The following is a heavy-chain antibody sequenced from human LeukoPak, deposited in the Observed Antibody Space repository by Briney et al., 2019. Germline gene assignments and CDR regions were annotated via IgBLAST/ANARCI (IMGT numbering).Heavy chain of an antibody. CDR2: IYCSGST. CDR3: ARLWYDMDV. CDR1: GGSISSYY. D-gene: IGHD2-21*01. Sequence: SETLSLTCTVSGGSISSYYWSWIRQPPGKGLEWIGYIYCSGSTNYNPSLKSRVTISVDTSKNQFSLKLSSVTAADTAVYYCARLWYDMDVWGKGTTVTVSS. V-gene: IGHV4-59*08. J-gene: IGHJ6*03.